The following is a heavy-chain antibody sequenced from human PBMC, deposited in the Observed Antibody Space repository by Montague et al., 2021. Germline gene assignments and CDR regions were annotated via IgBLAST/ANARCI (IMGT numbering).Heavy chain of an antibody. V-gene: IGHV4-4*02. D-gene: IGHD6-13*01. Sequence: SETLSLTCAVYGDFISSYTWWSWVRQPPGKGLEWIGEIFHSGSANYNPSLRSRITISVDKSKNEFSLHLNSVTPADTAVYYCARHGDDEWQQMAFWGQGTLVVVSS. CDR1: GDFISSYTW. CDR3: ARHGDDEWQQMAF. J-gene: IGHJ4*02. CDR2: IFHSGSA.